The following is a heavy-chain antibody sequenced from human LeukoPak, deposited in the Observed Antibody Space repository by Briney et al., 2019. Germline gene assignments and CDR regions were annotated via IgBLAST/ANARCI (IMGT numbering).Heavy chain of an antibody. V-gene: IGHV3-48*03. D-gene: IGHD3-10*01. Sequence: GGSLRLSCAASGFTFSTYEMNWVRQAPGKGLEWVSYIGGSGDTIYYADSVKGRFTISRDNAKNTLYLQMNSLRAEDTAVYYCAMSYYGSVYWGQGTLVTVSS. CDR2: IGGSGDTI. CDR1: GFTFSTYE. J-gene: IGHJ4*02. CDR3: AMSYYGSVY.